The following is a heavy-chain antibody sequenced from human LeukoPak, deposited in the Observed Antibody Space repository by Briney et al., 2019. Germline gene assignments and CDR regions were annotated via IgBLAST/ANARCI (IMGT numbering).Heavy chain of an antibody. CDR2: NSGST. D-gene: IGHD3-3*01. J-gene: IGHJ4*02. CDR3: ARVTIFGVVPYYFDY. V-gene: IGHV4-39*07. Sequence: SETLSLTCTVSGGSISSSSYYWGWIRQPPGKGLEWIGSNSGSTYYNPSLKSRVTISVDRSKNQFSLKLSSVTAADTAVYYCARVTIFGVVPYYFDYWGQGTLVTVSS. CDR1: GGSISSSSYY.